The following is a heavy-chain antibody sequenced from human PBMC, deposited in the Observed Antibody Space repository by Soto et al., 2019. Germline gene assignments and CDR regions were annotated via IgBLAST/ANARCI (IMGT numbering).Heavy chain of an antibody. CDR1: GFTFSSYW. CDR2: IKQDGSEK. D-gene: IGHD6-13*01. J-gene: IGHJ4*02. Sequence: EVQLVESGGGLVQPGGSLRLSCAASGFTFSSYWMSWVRQAPGKGLEWVANIKQDGSEKYYVDSVKGRFTISRDNAKNSLYLQMNGLRAEDTAVYYCARAYSSSWFDYWGQGTLVTVSS. V-gene: IGHV3-7*04. CDR3: ARAYSSSWFDY.